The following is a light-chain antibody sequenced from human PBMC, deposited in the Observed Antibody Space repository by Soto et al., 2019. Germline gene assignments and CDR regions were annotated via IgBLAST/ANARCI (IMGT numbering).Light chain of an antibody. CDR1: RSSVGSNT. V-gene: IGLV1-44*01. J-gene: IGLJ2*01. CDR3: AAWDASLGGSEV. Sequence: QSVLTQPPSASGTPGQRVTISCSGSRSSVGSNTVNWYQHLPGTAPKLLIYSNNHRPSGVPDRFSASKAGASASLAISGLQSEDEGDYYCAAWDASLGGSEVFGGGTKLTVL. CDR2: SNN.